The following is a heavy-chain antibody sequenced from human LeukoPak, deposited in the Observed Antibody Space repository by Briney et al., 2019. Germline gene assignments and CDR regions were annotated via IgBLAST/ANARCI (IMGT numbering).Heavy chain of an antibody. D-gene: IGHD3-10*01. Sequence: PSETLSLTCTVSGGSFSSHHWSWIRQPPGKGLEWIGYINYSGTTKYNPSLKSRVIMSVDTSKKQFSLRLTSVTAADTAVYYCARGPEGSGCYMCDYWGQGTRVTVSS. J-gene: IGHJ4*02. V-gene: IGHV4-59*11. CDR1: GGSFSSHH. CDR2: INYSGTT. CDR3: ARGPEGSGCYMCDY.